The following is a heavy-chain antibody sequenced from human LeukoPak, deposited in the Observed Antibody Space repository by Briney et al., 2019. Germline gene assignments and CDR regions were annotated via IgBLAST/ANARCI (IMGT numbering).Heavy chain of an antibody. V-gene: IGHV3-15*01. CDR1: GFTFSNAW. Sequence: GGSLRLSCVASGFTFSNAWMSWVRQAPGKGLEWVGRIKSKTDGGTTDYAAPVKGGFTISRDDSKNTLYLQMNSLKTEDTAVYYCTTGIVGATALADYWGQGTLVTVSS. J-gene: IGHJ4*02. CDR2: IKSKTDGGTT. CDR3: TTGIVGATALADY. D-gene: IGHD1-26*01.